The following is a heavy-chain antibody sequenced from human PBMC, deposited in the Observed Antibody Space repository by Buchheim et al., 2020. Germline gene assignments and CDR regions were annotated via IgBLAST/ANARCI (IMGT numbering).Heavy chain of an antibody. D-gene: IGHD1-26*01. V-gene: IGHV1-46*03. J-gene: IGHJ4*02. CDR3: ARTFSGNYGIDY. CDR1: GYTFTSYD. Sequence: QVQLVQSGAEVKKPGASVKVSCKASGYTFTSYDMHWVRQAPGQGLAWMGIINPSGDSTNYAQKFQGRVTMTSDTSTSTVYMELSSLRSEDTAAYYCARTFSGNYGIDYWGQGTL. CDR2: INPSGDST.